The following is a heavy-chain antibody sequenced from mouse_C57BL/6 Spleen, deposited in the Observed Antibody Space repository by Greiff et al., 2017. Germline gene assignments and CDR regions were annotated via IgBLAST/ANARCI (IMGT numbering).Heavy chain of an antibody. D-gene: IGHD1-1*01. CDR2: IDPSDSST. J-gene: IGHJ2*01. CDR1: GYTFTSYW. CDR3: SRVRITTVVATDY. V-gene: IGHV1-69*01. Sequence: QVQLKQPGAELVMPGASVKLSCKASGYTFTSYWMHWVKQRPGQGLEWIGEIDPSDSSTNYNQKFKGKSTLTVDKSSSTAYMQLSSLTSEDAAVYYCSRVRITTVVATDYWGQGTTLTVSS.